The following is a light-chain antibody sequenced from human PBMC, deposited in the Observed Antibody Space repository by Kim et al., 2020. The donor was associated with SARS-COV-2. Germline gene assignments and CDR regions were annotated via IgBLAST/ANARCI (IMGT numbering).Light chain of an antibody. CDR3: QQAYTTPYT. V-gene: IGKV1-39*01. CDR2: LAS. Sequence: DIQMTQSPSSLSASVGDRVTFACRTSQNIDNYLTWYQQKPGEAPKALISLASNLGSGVPSRFSGSGSGTDFTLTITNLQPEDFATYHCQQAYTTPYTFGQGTRLEI. J-gene: IGKJ2*01. CDR1: QNIDNY.